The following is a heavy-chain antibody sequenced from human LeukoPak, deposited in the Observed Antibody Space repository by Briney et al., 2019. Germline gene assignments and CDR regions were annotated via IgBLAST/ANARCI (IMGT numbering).Heavy chain of an antibody. CDR2: ICYSGST. V-gene: IGHV4-30-4*01. CDR3: ARGGSSNLEGGWFDP. J-gene: IGHJ5*02. CDR1: GGSISSGDYY. D-gene: IGHD6-13*01. Sequence: PSETLSLTCTVSGGSISSGDYYWSWIRQPPGKGLEWIGYICYSGSTYYNPSLKSRVTISVDTSKNQFSLKLSSVTAADTAVYYCARGGSSNLEGGWFDPWGQGTLVTVSS.